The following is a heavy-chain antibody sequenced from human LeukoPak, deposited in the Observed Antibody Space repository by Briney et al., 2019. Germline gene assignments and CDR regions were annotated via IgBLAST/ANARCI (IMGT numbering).Heavy chain of an antibody. V-gene: IGHV3-7*01. D-gene: IGHD3-10*01. J-gene: IGHJ4*02. CDR3: ARLSEMLRGPEVIYYFEH. Sequence: PGGSLRLSCAGSGFTFRNYWMSWVRQAPGKGLEWVANIKQDGSEKYYVDSVKGRFTISRDNAKNSLYLQMNSLRAEDTAVYYCARLSEMLRGPEVIYYFEHWGQGTLVTVSS. CDR1: GFTFRNYW. CDR2: IKQDGSEK.